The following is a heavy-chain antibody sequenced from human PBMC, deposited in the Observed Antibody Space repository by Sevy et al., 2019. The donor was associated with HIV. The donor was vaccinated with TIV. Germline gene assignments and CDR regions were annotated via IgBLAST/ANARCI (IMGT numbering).Heavy chain of an antibody. CDR2: IKSSFYGGTV. CDR1: GFSFGDFS. J-gene: IGHJ4*02. V-gene: IGHV3-49*03. CDR3: TRWKAAQSVFDY. D-gene: IGHD1-1*01. Sequence: GGALRLSCTSSGFSFGDFSMSWLRQAPGKGLEWVAFIKSSFYGGTVDHAASVKGRFIISRDDSKSIAYLQMNDLKIDETGVYYCTRWKAAQSVFDYWGQGALVTVSS.